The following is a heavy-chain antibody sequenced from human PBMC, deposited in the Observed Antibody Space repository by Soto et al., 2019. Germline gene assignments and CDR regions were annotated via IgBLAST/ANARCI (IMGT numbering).Heavy chain of an antibody. CDR3: ARGYQASGFDS. D-gene: IGHD2-2*01. Sequence: SETLSLTCTVSGGSISTYYWSWIRQPPGKALEWIGYTYYTGSTDYNPSLKSRVTISVDTSKDQFSLKLASVTAADTAVYYCARGYQASGFDSWGQGTPVTVSS. CDR1: GGSISTYY. V-gene: IGHV4-59*01. CDR2: TYYTGST. J-gene: IGHJ4*02.